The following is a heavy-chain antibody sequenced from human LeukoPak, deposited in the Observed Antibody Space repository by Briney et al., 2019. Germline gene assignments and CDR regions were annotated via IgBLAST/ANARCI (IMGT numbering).Heavy chain of an antibody. D-gene: IGHD2-2*01. CDR2: INSDGSST. V-gene: IGHV3-74*01. CDR3: ARRSTSCYEGLCYYYYMDV. CDR1: GFTFSSYW. J-gene: IGHJ6*03. Sequence: PGGSLRLSCAASGFTFSSYWMHWVRQAPGKGLVWVSRINSDGSSTSYADSVKGRFTISRDNAKNTLYLQMNSLRAEDTAVYYCARRSTSCYEGLCYYYYMDVWGKGTTVTVSS.